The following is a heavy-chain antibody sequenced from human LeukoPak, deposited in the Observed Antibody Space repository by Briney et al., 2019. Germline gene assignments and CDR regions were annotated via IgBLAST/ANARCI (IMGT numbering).Heavy chain of an antibody. CDR3: ARGRSFHRGAFDI. D-gene: IGHD3-3*01. Sequence: SETLSLTCAVNGGSFSGYYWSWIRQPPGKGLEWIGEINHSGSTNYNPSLKSRVTISVDTSKNQFSLKLSSVTAADTAVYYCARGRSFHRGAFDIWGQGTMVTVSS. V-gene: IGHV4-34*01. CDR1: GGSFSGYY. J-gene: IGHJ3*02. CDR2: INHSGST.